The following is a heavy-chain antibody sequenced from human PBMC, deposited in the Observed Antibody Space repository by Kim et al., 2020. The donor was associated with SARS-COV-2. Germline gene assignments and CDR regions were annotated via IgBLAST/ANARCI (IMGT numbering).Heavy chain of an antibody. J-gene: IGHJ4*02. CDR1: GFTFSSYG. CDR3: ARPIIAVAGRNQGGFDY. D-gene: IGHD6-19*01. Sequence: GGSLRLSCAASGFTFSSYGMHCVRQAPGKGLEWVAVIWYDGSNKYYADSVKGRFTISRDNSKNTLYLQMNSLRAEDTAVYYCARPIIAVAGRNQGGFDYWGQGTLVTVSS. CDR2: IWYDGSNK. V-gene: IGHV3-33*01.